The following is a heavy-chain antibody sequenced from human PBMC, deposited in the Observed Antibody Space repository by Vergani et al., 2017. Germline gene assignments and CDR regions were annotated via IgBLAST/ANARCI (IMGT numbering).Heavy chain of an antibody. CDR2: IRGSGGST. Sequence: EVQLLESGGGLVQPGGSLRLSCAASGFTFSSYAMSWVRQAPGKGLEWVSAIRGSGGSTYYADSVKGRFTISRDNSKNTLYLQMNSLRAEDTAVYYCAKQQLARGYYYYGMDVWGQGTTVTVSS. D-gene: IGHD6-13*01. J-gene: IGHJ6*02. CDR3: AKQQLARGYYYYGMDV. CDR1: GFTFSSYA. V-gene: IGHV3-23*01.